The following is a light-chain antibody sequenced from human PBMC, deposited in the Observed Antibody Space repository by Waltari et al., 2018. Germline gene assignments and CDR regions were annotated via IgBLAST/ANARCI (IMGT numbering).Light chain of an antibody. Sequence: EIVLTQSPGTLSLSPGERATLSSRASQSVSRSLAWYQQKPGQAPRLLIYDASTRATGIPDRFRGGGSGADFCLAIGRLEPEEFAVYYCQKCVSLPATFGQGTKVEV. V-gene: IGKV3-20*01. J-gene: IGKJ1*01. CDR1: QSVSRS. CDR3: QKCVSLPAT. CDR2: DAS.